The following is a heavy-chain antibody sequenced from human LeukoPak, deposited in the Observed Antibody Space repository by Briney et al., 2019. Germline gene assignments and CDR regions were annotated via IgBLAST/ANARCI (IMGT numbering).Heavy chain of an antibody. J-gene: IGHJ4*02. D-gene: IGHD1-1*01. V-gene: IGHV3-64D*09. CDR3: VKITSVTGGDY. CDR2: ISSNGGNT. CDR1: GFTFSSYA. Sequence: GGSLRLSCSASGFTFSSYAMHWVRQAPGKGLEYVSAISSNGGNTFYADSVKGRFTISRDNSKNTLYLQMSSLRAEDTAVYYCVKITSVTGGDYWGQGTRLTVSS.